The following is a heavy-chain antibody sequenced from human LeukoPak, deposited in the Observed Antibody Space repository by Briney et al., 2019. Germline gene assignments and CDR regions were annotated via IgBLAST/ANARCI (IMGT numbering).Heavy chain of an antibody. CDR3: AREDSSGWYVVVDY. CDR1: GFTFSSYW. CDR2: INSDGSST. D-gene: IGHD6-19*01. Sequence: PGGSLRLSRAASGFTFSSYWMHWVRQAPGKGLVWVSRINSDGSSTSYADSVKGRFTISRDNAKNTLYLQMNSLRAEDTAVYYCAREDSSGWYVVVDYWGQGTLVTVSS. V-gene: IGHV3-74*01. J-gene: IGHJ4*02.